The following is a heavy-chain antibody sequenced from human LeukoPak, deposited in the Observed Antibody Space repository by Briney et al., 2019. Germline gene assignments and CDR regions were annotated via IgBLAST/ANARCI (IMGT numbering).Heavy chain of an antibody. V-gene: IGHV3-30-3*01. J-gene: IGHJ4*02. CDR1: GFTFSSYA. D-gene: IGHD6-19*01. CDR3: ARGGDTCSSGWYPDPFDY. CDR2: ISYDGSNK. Sequence: GGSLRLSCAASGFTFSSYAMSWVRQAPGKGLEWVAVISYDGSNKYYADSVKGRFTISRDNSKNTLYLQMNSLRAEDTAVYYCARGGDTCSSGWYPDPFDYWGQGTLVTVSS.